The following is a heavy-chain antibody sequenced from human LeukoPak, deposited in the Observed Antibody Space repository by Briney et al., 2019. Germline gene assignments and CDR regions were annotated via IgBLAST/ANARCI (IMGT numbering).Heavy chain of an antibody. CDR2: MKYDGSEK. Sequence: GGSLKLSCAASGFTFSSYWMSWVRQAPGKGLEWVANMKYDGSEKDYVDSVKGRFTISRDNAKNSLYLQMNSLRAEDTAVYYCARDIAAAGLFFDYWGQGTLVTVSS. D-gene: IGHD6-13*01. V-gene: IGHV3-7*01. J-gene: IGHJ4*02. CDR3: ARDIAAAGLFFDY. CDR1: GFTFSSYW.